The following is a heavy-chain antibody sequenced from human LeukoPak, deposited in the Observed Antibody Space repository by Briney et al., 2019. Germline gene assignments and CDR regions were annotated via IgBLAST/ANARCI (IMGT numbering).Heavy chain of an antibody. J-gene: IGHJ4*02. CDR2: IYYSGST. V-gene: IGHV4-59*01. CDR1: GGSISSYY. Sequence: SETLSLTCTVSGGSISSYYWSWIRQPPGKGLEWIGYIYYSGSTNYNPSLKSRVTISVDTSKNQFSLKLSSVTAADTAVYYCAVAIPYTYYFDYWGQGTLVTVPS. CDR3: AVAIPYTYYFDY. D-gene: IGHD2-2*02.